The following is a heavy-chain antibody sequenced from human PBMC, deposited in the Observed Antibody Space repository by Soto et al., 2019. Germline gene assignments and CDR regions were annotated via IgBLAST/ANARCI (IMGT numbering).Heavy chain of an antibody. D-gene: IGHD3-9*01. Sequence: QVQLVQSGAEVKKPGASVKVSCKASGYTFTGYYMHWVRQAPGQGLEWMGWINPNSGGTNYAQKLQGWGTMTRDTSISTAYMELSRLRSDDTAVYYCARGSRVLRYFDWHLSYWGQGTLVTVSS. V-gene: IGHV1-2*04. CDR3: ARGSRVLRYFDWHLSY. J-gene: IGHJ4*02. CDR1: GYTFTGYY. CDR2: INPNSGGT.